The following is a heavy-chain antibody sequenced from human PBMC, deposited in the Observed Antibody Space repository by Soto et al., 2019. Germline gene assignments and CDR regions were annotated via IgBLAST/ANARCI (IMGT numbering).Heavy chain of an antibody. V-gene: IGHV4-34*01. J-gene: IGHJ4*02. Sequence: PSETLSLTCAVYGGSFSGYYWSWIRQPPGKGLEWIWEINHSGSTNYNPSLKSRVTISVDTSKNQFSLKLSSVTAADTAVHYCSRVFRGGYHFGHFHYSGQATLVTLFS. D-gene: IGHD5-12*01. CDR3: SRVFRGGYHFGHFHY. CDR1: GGSFSGYY. CDR2: INHSGST.